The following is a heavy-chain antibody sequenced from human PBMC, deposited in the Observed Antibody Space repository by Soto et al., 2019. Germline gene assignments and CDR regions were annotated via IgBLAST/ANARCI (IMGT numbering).Heavy chain of an antibody. D-gene: IGHD5-12*01. V-gene: IGHV1-69*13. Sequence: ASVKVSCKASGGTFSSYAISWVRQAPGQGLEWMGGIIPIFGTANYAQKFQGRVTITADESTSTAYMELSSLRSEDTAVYYCARDPSVEMATNGSWYFDYWGQGTLVTVSS. CDR3: ARDPSVEMATNGSWYFDY. CDR1: GGTFSSYA. J-gene: IGHJ4*02. CDR2: IIPIFGTA.